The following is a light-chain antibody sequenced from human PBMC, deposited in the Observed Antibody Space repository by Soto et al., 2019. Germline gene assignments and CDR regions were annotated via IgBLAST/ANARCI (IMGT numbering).Light chain of an antibody. V-gene: IGKV1-5*01. J-gene: IGKJ1*01. Sequence: DIQMTQSPSPLSASVGDRVSITCLASQTISTWLAWYQQKPGKVPNLMIYDASTLESGVPSRFSGSGSGTEFTLTISGLQPDDVATYYCQHYNSYSEALGQGTKVDI. CDR2: DAS. CDR1: QTISTW. CDR3: QHYNSYSEA.